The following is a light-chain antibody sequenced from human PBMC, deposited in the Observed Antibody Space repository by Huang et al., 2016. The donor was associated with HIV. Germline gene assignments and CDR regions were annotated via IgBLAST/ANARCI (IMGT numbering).Light chain of an antibody. Sequence: EIVMTQSPATLSVSPGERTTLSCRASQRVSSHLAWYQQKPGQAPRFLLYDAATRATGIPARFSGGGSGTEFTLTISSLQSEDFAVYYCQQYNNWPPWTFGQGTKVEIK. CDR1: QRVSSH. J-gene: IGKJ1*01. CDR2: DAA. CDR3: QQYNNWPPWT. V-gene: IGKV3-15*01.